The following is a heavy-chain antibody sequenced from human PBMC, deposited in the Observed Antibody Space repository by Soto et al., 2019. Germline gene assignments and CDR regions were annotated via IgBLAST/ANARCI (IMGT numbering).Heavy chain of an antibody. D-gene: IGHD2-15*01. CDR1: GFTFSSYA. V-gene: IGHV3-23*01. CDR2: ISGRGAET. Sequence: GGSLRLSCAASGFTFSSYAISWVRQAPGTGLEWVSAISGRGAETYYADSVKGRFTISRDNSKNTVYLQMNSLRAEDTALYYFAKGVTVVSVRDAVDIWGQGPMVTVSS. CDR3: AKGVTVVSVRDAVDI. J-gene: IGHJ3*02.